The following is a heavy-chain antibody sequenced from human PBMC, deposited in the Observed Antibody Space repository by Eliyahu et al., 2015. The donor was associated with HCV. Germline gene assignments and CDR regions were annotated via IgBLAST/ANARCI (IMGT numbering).Heavy chain of an antibody. CDR2: ISSSSTYA. J-gene: IGHJ4*02. CDR3: VRGKDRSGFSFY. Sequence: GGLVKPGGSLRLSCAASGFTFSSYTMNWVRQAPGRGLEWVSSISSSSTYAYYADSVKGRFTISRDNAKDSLYLQVNSLRAEDTAVYYCVRGKDRSGFSFYWGQGTQVTVSS. CDR1: GFTFSSYT. V-gene: IGHV3-21*01. D-gene: IGHD3-22*01.